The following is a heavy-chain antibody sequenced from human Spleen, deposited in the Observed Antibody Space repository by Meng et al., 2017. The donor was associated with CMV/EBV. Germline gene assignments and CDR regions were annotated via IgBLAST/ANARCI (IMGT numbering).Heavy chain of an antibody. V-gene: IGHV1-2*02. CDR1: GYTFIGSF. CDR2: INPYNGST. Sequence: ASVQVSCKASGYTFIGSFIHWVRQAPGQGLEWMAWINPYNGSTYFAQRFQGRVTMTRDTSISTAYMELSRLTSDDTALYYCARDLAGDAFDMWGQGTMVTVSS. D-gene: IGHD6-19*01. CDR3: ARDLAGDAFDM. J-gene: IGHJ3*02.